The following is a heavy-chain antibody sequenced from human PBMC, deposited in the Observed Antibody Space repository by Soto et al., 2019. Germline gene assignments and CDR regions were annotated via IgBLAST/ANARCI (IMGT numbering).Heavy chain of an antibody. D-gene: IGHD6-19*01. CDR3: AKERSSGWSFDY. V-gene: IGHV3-23*01. Sequence: EVQLLESGGGLVQPGGSLRLSCAASGFTFSTYAMHWVRQAPGKGLEWVSGISGSGDSTYYADSVKGRFTVSRDNSKYTLYLEMNSLRGEDTAVFYCAKERSSGWSFDYWGQGTLVTVSP. CDR2: ISGSGDST. J-gene: IGHJ4*02. CDR1: GFTFSTYA.